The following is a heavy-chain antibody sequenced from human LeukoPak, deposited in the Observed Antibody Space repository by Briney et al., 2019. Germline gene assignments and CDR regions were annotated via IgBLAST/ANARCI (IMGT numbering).Heavy chain of an antibody. D-gene: IGHD3-9*01. V-gene: IGHV1-69*05. CDR2: IIPIFGTA. CDR1: GGTFSSYA. CDR3: ARDLLRYFDWLLYYPWKTPSFDI. J-gene: IGHJ3*02. Sequence: ASVKVSCKASGGTFSSYAISWVRQAPGQGLEWMGGIIPIFGTANYAQKLQGRVTMTTDTSTSTAYMELRSLRSDDTAVYYCARDLLRYFDWLLYYPWKTPSFDIWGQGTMVTVSS.